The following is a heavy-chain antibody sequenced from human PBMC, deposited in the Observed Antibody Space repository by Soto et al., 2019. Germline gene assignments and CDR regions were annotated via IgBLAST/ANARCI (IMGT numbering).Heavy chain of an antibody. CDR1: GFTFSSYA. V-gene: IGHV3-23*01. J-gene: IGHJ4*02. CDR3: AKALPYSGSYHHYFDY. D-gene: IGHD1-26*01. Sequence: GGSLRLSCAASGFTFSSYAMSWVRQAPGKGLEWVSAISGSGGSTYYADSVKGRFTISRDNSKNTLYLQMNSLRAEDTAVYYCAKALPYSGSYHHYFDYWGQGTLVTVSS. CDR2: ISGSGGST.